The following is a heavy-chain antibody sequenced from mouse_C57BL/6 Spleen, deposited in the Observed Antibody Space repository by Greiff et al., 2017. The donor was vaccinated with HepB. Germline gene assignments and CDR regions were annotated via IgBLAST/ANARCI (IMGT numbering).Heavy chain of an antibody. CDR1: GFSLTSYA. V-gene: IGHV2-9-1*01. D-gene: IGHD1-1*01. CDR3: ARVFITTVVAHWYFDV. Sequence: VKLQESGPGLVAPSQSLSITCTVSGFSLTSYAISWVRQPPGKGLEWLGVIWTGGGTNYNSALKSRLSISKDNSKSQVFLKMNSLQTDDTARYYCARVFITTVVAHWYFDVWGTGTTVTVSS. CDR2: IWTGGGT. J-gene: IGHJ1*03.